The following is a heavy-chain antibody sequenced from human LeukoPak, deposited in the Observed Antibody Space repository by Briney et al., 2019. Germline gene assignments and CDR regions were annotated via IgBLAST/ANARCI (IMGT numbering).Heavy chain of an antibody. CDR2: TYYRSKWYN. Sequence: SQTLSLTFAISGDSGSSNSAAWHWLRQSPSRGLEWLGRTYYRSKWYNDYAVSMKSRITINPDASKNQVSLQLNTVTSEDTAVYYCARVVTPRYSSTWTWFDPWGQGTLVIVSS. V-gene: IGHV6-1*01. D-gene: IGHD6-13*01. J-gene: IGHJ5*02. CDR1: GDSGSSNSAA. CDR3: ARVVTPRYSSTWTWFDP.